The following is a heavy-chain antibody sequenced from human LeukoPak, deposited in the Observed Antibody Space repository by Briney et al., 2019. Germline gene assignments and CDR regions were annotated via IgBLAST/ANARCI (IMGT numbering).Heavy chain of an antibody. CDR2: ISSSGSTI. Sequence: GGSLRLSCAASGFTFSSYEMHWVRQAPGKGLEWVSYISSSGSTIYYADSVKGRLTISRDNAKNSLYLQMNSLRAEDTAVYYCARDSSSWYFDYWGQGNLVTVSS. D-gene: IGHD6-13*01. CDR3: ARDSSSWYFDY. CDR1: GFTFSSYE. J-gene: IGHJ4*02. V-gene: IGHV3-48*03.